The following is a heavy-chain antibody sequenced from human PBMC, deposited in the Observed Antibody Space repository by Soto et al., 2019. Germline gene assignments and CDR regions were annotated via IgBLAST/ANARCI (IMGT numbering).Heavy chain of an antibody. CDR2: VYHSGST. D-gene: IGHD4-17*01. Sequence: QLQLQESGSGLVKPSQTLSLTCAVSGGSISSGGYSWSWSRKPPGKGLEWIGYVYHSGSTYYNPSLKSRVTISVDRSKNQFSLKLSSVTAADTDVYYCAREDYGDYGNGWFDPWGQGTLVTVSS. CDR1: GGSISSGGYS. J-gene: IGHJ5*02. V-gene: IGHV4-30-2*01. CDR3: AREDYGDYGNGWFDP.